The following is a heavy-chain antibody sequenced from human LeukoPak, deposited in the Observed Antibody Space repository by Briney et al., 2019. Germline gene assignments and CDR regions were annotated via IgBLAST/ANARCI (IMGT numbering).Heavy chain of an antibody. D-gene: IGHD3-22*01. CDR1: GFTFSSYG. J-gene: IGHJ4*02. CDR2: ISGSGGST. Sequence: GGSLRLSCAASGFTFSSYGMSWVRQAPGKGLEWVSAISGSGGSTYYADSVKGRFTISRDNSKNTLYLQMNSLRAEDTDVYYCAKDLSAGSYYDSSGYYSVDYWGQGTLVTVSS. CDR3: AKDLSAGSYYDSSGYYSVDY. V-gene: IGHV3-23*01.